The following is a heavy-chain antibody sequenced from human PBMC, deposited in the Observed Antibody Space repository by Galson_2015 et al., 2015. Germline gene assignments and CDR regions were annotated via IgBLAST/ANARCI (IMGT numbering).Heavy chain of an antibody. D-gene: IGHD6-13*01. CDR1: GFTFNSYE. CDR2: ISRRGTSV. V-gene: IGHV3-48*03. J-gene: IGHJ2*01. CDR3: TREGSSWSNWYFDP. Sequence: SLRLSCAASGFTFNSYEMNWVRQAPGKGLEWVSHISRRGTSVYYADSVKGRFTISRDNAKNSLYLLMNSLRGEDTAIYYCTREGSSWSNWYFDPWGRGTLVTVSS.